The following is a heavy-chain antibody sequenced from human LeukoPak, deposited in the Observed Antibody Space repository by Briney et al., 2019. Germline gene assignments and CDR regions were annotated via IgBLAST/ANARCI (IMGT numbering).Heavy chain of an antibody. CDR2: ISYDGSNK. J-gene: IGHJ4*02. CDR1: GFTFSSYA. V-gene: IGHV3-30-3*01. CDR3: ARGTRSYYDFWSGNFDY. D-gene: IGHD3-3*01. Sequence: PGRSLRLSCAASGFTFSSYAMHWVRQAPGKGLEWVAVISYDGSNKYYADSVKGRFTISRDNSKNTLYLQMNSLRAEDTAVYYCARGTRSYYDFWSGNFDYWGQGTLVTVSS.